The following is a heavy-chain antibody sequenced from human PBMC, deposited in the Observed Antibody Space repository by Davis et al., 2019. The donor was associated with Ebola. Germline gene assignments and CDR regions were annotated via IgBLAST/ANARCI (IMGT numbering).Heavy chain of an antibody. CDR2: ISAYNGNT. CDR3: ARDTYTMVRPPDY. D-gene: IGHD3-10*01. CDR1: GYTFTSYG. V-gene: IGHV1-18*04. J-gene: IGHJ4*02. Sequence: ASVTVSCKASGYTFTSYGIPWVRQAPGQGLEWMGWISAYNGNTNYAQKLQGRVTMTTDTSTSTAYMELRRLRSDDTAVYYCARDTYTMVRPPDYWGQGTLVTVSS.